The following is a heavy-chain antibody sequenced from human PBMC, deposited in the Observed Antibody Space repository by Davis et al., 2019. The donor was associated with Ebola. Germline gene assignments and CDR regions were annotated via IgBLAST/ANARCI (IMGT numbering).Heavy chain of an antibody. V-gene: IGHV3-21*01. CDR1: GFTFSSYS. D-gene: IGHD3-22*01. Sequence: GESLKISCAASGFTFSSYSMNWVRQAPGKGLEWVSSISSSSSYIYYADSVKGRFTISRDNAKNSLYLQMNSLRAEDTAVYYCARASHYDSSGYYYDHYGMDVWGQGTTVTVSS. J-gene: IGHJ6*02. CDR2: ISSSSSYI. CDR3: ARASHYDSSGYYYDHYGMDV.